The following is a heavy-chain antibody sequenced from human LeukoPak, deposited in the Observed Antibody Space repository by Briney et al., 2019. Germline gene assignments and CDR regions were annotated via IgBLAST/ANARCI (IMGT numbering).Heavy chain of an antibody. CDR1: GGSVASSYW. V-gene: IGHV4-4*02. J-gene: IGHJ4*02. CDR2: IYHSGST. Sequence: SGTLSLTCAVSGGSVASSYWWSWVRQPPGKGLEWIGEIYHSGSTNYNPSLRSRVTISVDKSDNQFSLKLNSMTAADTAVYYCARNAGNSDVDYWGQGTLVTVSS. CDR3: ARNAGNSDVDY. D-gene: IGHD4-23*01.